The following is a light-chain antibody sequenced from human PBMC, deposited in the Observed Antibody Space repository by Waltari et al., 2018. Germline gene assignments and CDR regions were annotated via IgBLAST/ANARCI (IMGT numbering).Light chain of an antibody. Sequence: DILMTQPPLSLPVTPGEPASTSCSPSQSLLDSDDGNTCLAWYLQKPGQSPQVLIYTLSYRASGVPDRFSGSGSGTDFTLTISRVETEDVGVYYCMQRIEFPFIAFGQGTRLEIK. CDR2: TLS. CDR3: MQRIEFPFIA. J-gene: IGKJ5*01. V-gene: IGKV2-40*01. CDR1: QSLLDSDDGNTC.